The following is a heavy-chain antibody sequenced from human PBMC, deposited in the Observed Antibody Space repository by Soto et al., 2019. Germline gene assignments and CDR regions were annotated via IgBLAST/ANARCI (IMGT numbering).Heavy chain of an antibody. CDR3: ARESLGAKGADH. Sequence: QVQLVQSGAEVKRPGSSVKVSCESSGDTFNSYVISWVRQAPGQGLEWMGGIIPIIGVTHYAQQFQGRVTISALSSTGTAYMELTNLGFQDTALSYCARESLGAKGADHWGQGTLVTVST. V-gene: IGHV1-69*17. D-gene: IGHD3-16*01. CDR1: GDTFNSYV. J-gene: IGHJ4*02. CDR2: IIPIIGVT.